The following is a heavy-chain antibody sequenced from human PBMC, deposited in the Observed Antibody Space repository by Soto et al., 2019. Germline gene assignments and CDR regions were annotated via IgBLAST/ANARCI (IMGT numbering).Heavy chain of an antibody. Sequence: SETLSLTCGLSGSLPVGSLSTYFWTWIRQPPGKGLEWIGEINHSGSPNYSPSLRGRVTISLDTSKKQFSLNLSSVTAADTAVYFCARARFSQWSQDYYGLDVWGQGTTVT. D-gene: IGHD3-3*01. CDR1: GSLPVGSLSTYF. CDR3: ARARFSQWSQDYYGLDV. V-gene: IGHV4-34*01. J-gene: IGHJ6*02. CDR2: INHSGSP.